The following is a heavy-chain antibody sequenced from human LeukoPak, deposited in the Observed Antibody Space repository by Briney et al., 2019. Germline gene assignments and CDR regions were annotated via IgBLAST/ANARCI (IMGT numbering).Heavy chain of an antibody. D-gene: IGHD3-10*01. J-gene: IGHJ6*02. CDR2: INHSGST. CDR1: GFTFSSYS. V-gene: IGHV4-34*01. Sequence: GSLRLSCAASGFTFSSYSMNWVRQAPGKGLEWIGEINHSGSTNYNPSLKSRVTISVDTSKNQFSLKLSSVTAADTAVYYCASALSGSYYFGYYYYGMDVWGQGTTVTVSS. CDR3: ASALSGSYYFGYYYYGMDV.